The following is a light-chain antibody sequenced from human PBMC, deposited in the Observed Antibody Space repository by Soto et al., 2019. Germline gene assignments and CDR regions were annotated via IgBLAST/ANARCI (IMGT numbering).Light chain of an antibody. J-gene: IGLJ1*01. V-gene: IGLV2-11*01. CDR3: CSYVGNYTFEV. Sequence: QSVLTQPRSVSGSPGQSVTISCTGTSSDVGDYNYVSWYQQHPGKAPKLMIYDVSNRPSGVPDRFSGSKSGNTASLTISGLQAEDEADYSCCSYVGNYTFEVFGTGTKVTVL. CDR2: DVS. CDR1: SSDVGDYNY.